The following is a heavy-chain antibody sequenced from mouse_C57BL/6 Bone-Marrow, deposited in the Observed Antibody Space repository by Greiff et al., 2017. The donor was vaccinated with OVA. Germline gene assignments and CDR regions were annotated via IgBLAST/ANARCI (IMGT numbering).Heavy chain of an antibody. CDR1: GYTFTSYW. CDR3: ARAAYYSNYVGYYYAMDY. D-gene: IGHD2-5*01. J-gene: IGHJ4*01. Sequence: QVQLQQPGAELVKPGASVKMSCKASGYTFTSYWITWVKQRPGQGLEWIGDIYPVSGSTNYNEKFKSKATLTVDTSSSTAYMQLSSLTSEDSAVYYCARAAYYSNYVGYYYAMDYWGQGTSVTVSS. V-gene: IGHV1-55*01. CDR2: IYPVSGST.